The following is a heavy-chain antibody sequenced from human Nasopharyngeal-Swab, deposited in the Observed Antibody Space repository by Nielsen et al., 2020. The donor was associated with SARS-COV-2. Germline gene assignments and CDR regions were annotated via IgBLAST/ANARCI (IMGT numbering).Heavy chain of an antibody. Sequence: RQAPGKRLEWIGSIYYSGSTYYNPSLKSRVTISVDTSKNQFSLKLSSVTAADTAVYYCARPNTPEDIVVVPAAIAFDIWGQGTMVTVSS. CDR2: IYYSGST. V-gene: IGHV4-39*01. J-gene: IGHJ3*02. D-gene: IGHD2-2*01. CDR3: ARPNTPEDIVVVPAAIAFDI.